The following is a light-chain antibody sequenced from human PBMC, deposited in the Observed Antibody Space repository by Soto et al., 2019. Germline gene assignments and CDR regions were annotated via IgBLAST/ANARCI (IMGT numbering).Light chain of an antibody. CDR3: QHYMSYPWT. V-gene: IGKV1-5*01. CDR2: DAS. Sequence: DIQMTQSPSTLSGSVGDRVTITCRASQSISSWLAWYQQKPGKAPKLLIYDASTLESGVPSRFSGSGSGTELTLSIRSMKADDFASYYCQHYMSYPWTFGRGTKVDI. CDR1: QSISSW. J-gene: IGKJ1*01.